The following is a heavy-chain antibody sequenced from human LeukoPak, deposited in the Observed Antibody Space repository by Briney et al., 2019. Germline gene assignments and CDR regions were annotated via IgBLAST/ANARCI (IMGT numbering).Heavy chain of an antibody. D-gene: IGHD2-15*01. J-gene: IGHJ4*02. CDR3: ARDNPYCSGGSCYSGVLSY. V-gene: IGHV3-33*01. CDR1: GFTFSSYG. Sequence: GGSLRLSCAASGFTFSSYGMHWVRQAPGKGLGWAAVIWYDGSNKYYADSVKGRFTISRDNSKNTLYLQMNSLRAEDTAVYYRARDNPYCSGGSCYSGVLSYWGQGTLVTVSS. CDR2: IWYDGSNK.